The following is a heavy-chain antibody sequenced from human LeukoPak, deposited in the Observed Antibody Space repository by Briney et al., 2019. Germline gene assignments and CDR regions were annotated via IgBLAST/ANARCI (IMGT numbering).Heavy chain of an antibody. V-gene: IGHV3-30*04. CDR2: ISYDGSNK. D-gene: IGHD5-18*01. CDR1: GFTFSSYA. Sequence: PGRSLRLSCAASGFTFSSYAMHWVRQAPGKGLEWVAVISYDGSNKYYADSVKGRFTISRDNSKNTLFLQMNTLSAEDTAVYYCAKVQRKRDTAMVHFDYWGQGTLVTVSS. CDR3: AKVQRKRDTAMVHFDY. J-gene: IGHJ4*02.